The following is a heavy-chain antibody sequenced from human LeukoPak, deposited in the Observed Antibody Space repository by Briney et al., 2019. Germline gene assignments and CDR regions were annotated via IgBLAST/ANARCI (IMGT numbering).Heavy chain of an antibody. Sequence: SETLSLTCTVSCGSISSYYWSWIRQPPGKGLEWIGYIYYSGNTNYDPSLKSRVTISVDTSKNQFSLKLSSVTAADTAVYYCARVSYDSSGYYYVHAFDIWGQGTMVTVSS. CDR1: CGSISSYY. CDR3: ARVSYDSSGYYYVHAFDI. D-gene: IGHD3-22*01. J-gene: IGHJ3*02. V-gene: IGHV4-59*01. CDR2: IYYSGNT.